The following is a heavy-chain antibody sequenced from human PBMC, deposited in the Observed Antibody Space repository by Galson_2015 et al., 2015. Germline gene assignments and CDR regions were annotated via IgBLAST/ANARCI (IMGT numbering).Heavy chain of an antibody. CDR3: AKASGALAGSLNS. Sequence: SLRLSCAASGFTFTTYGMHWVRQAPGKGLEWVTSISSDGTSTFYLDSVRGRFTISRDNSKNTVSLYMGSLRSDDTAVYYCAKASGALAGSLNSWGQGTLVIVSS. J-gene: IGHJ5*02. V-gene: IGHV3-30*18. CDR2: ISSDGTST. D-gene: IGHD6-19*01. CDR1: GFTFTTYG.